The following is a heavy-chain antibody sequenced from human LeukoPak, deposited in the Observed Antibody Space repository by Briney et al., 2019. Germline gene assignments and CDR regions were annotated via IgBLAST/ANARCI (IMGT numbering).Heavy chain of an antibody. CDR2: IYYSGST. D-gene: IGHD3-10*01. V-gene: IGHV4-59*12. Sequence: SETLSLTCTVSGGSISSYYWSRIRQPPGKGLEWIGYIYYSGSTNYNPSLKSRVTISVDTSKNQFSLKLSSVTAADTAVYYCARVRVRGDYYYGMDVWGQGTTVTVSS. CDR3: ARVRVRGDYYYGMDV. CDR1: GGSISSYY. J-gene: IGHJ6*02.